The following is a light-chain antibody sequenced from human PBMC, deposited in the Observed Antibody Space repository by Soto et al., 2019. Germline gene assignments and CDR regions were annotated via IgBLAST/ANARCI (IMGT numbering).Light chain of an antibody. CDR3: QQANSFPWT. V-gene: IGKV1-12*01. CDR2: AAS. CDR1: QSISSW. Sequence: DIQLTQSPSSLFASVGDRVAITCRASQSISSWLAWYQQKPVTAPKLLIYAASSLQSGVPSRFSGSGSGTDFTLTICSLQPEDCATYYCQQANSFPWTFGHGTKV. J-gene: IGKJ1*01.